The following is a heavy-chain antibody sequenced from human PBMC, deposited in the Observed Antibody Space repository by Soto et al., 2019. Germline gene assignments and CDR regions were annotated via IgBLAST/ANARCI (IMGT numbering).Heavy chain of an antibody. V-gene: IGHV4-39*01. CDR2: VYYSGST. Sequence: SETLSLTCTVSGGSVSSSSYYWGWVRQPPGKGLEWIGSVYYSGSTYYNPSLESRVTISVDKSKNQFSLKLMSLSAADTAVYYCGRLGGLATISYYFDYWGQGALVTAPQ. CDR3: GRLGGLATISYYFDY. D-gene: IGHD3-16*01. CDR1: GGSVSSSSYY. J-gene: IGHJ4*02.